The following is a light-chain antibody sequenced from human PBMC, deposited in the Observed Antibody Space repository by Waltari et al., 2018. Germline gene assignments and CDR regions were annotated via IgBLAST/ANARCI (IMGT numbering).Light chain of an antibody. CDR3: QHRSSWPPS. CDR1: QSIRSY. V-gene: IGKV3-11*01. CDR2: DAS. J-gene: IGKJ4*01. Sequence: VLTQSPATLSLSPGERATLSCRASQSIRSYIAWYQQRPGQSPRLLIYDASNRATGIPARFSGSGSGTDFTITISSLEPEDFAVYYCQHRSSWPPSFGGGTKVEIK.